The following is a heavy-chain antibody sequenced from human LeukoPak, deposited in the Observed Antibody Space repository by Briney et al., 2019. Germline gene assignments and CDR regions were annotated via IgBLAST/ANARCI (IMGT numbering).Heavy chain of an antibody. J-gene: IGHJ3*02. CDR2: IGYDGSNK. D-gene: IGHD2-8*01. CDR3: VKWTSNGDAFDI. V-gene: IGHV3-30*02. Sequence: GGSLRLSCAASGFTFTNYAIHWVRQAPGKGLEWVAFIGYDGSNKDYADSVKGRFTISSDNSKNTLYMQMNSLRAEDTAVYYCVKWTSNGDAFDIWGQGTMVTVSS. CDR1: GFTFTNYA.